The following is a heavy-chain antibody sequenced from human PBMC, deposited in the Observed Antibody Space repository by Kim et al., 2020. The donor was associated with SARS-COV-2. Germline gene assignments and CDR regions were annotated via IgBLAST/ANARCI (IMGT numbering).Heavy chain of an antibody. CDR1: SDSSSSAGFH. D-gene: IGHD3-9*01. V-gene: IGHV4-39*02. CDR3: ARHQNTSYSDAFEI. CDR2: IYYGGTA. J-gene: IGHJ3*02. Sequence: SETLSLTCTISSDSSSSAGFHWGWIRQPPGKGLEWIGSIYYGGTAYYNPSLRSRLTISVDTSKNHFSLKVTSVTAADTALYYCARHQNTSYSDAFEIWGHGTMVTVSS.